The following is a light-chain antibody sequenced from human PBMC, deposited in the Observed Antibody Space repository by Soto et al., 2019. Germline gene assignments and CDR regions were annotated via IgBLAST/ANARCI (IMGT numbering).Light chain of an antibody. CDR1: QSVGSSY. Sequence: EIVLTQSPGTLSLSPGERATLSCRASQSVGSSYLAWYQQKPGQAPRLLIYDASSRATGIPDRFSGSGSGTDFTLTISRLEPEDFAVYYCQQYGGSPPVTFGGGTKVEIK. J-gene: IGKJ4*01. V-gene: IGKV3-20*01. CDR3: QQYGGSPPVT. CDR2: DAS.